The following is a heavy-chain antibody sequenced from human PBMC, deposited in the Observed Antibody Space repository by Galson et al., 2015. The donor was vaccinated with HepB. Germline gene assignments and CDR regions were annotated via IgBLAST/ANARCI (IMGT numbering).Heavy chain of an antibody. V-gene: IGHV4-39*07. CDR1: GGSISISNYY. J-gene: IGHJ4*02. D-gene: IGHD6-19*01. CDR2: IHYSGVT. CDR3: AKFSQVAGSSLLDY. Sequence: ETLSLTCTVSGGSISISNYYWGWIRQPLGMGLQWIGIIHYSGVTYYNPSLKSRVTISVDTSKNQFSLKVSSATAADTAVYYCAKFSQVAGSSLLDYWGQGTLVIVFS.